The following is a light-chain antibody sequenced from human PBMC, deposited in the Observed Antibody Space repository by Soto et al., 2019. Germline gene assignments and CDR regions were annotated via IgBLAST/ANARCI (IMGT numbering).Light chain of an antibody. CDR3: SSHTFGSIVV. CDR2: DVT. CDR1: SSYIGAYNY. V-gene: IGLV2-14*03. J-gene: IGLJ2*01. Sequence: QSVLTQPASVSGSPGQSITISCTTTSSYIGAYNYVSWYQQHTGKAPKLIIYDVTSRPSGVSNRFSGSKSGNTASLTISGLQAEDEPDYFCSSHTFGSIVVFGGGTKLTVL.